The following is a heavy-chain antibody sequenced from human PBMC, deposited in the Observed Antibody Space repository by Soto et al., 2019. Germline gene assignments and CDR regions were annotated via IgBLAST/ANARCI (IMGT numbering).Heavy chain of an antibody. CDR3: AKDLYDFWSGLGGPFDY. D-gene: IGHD3-3*01. CDR2: ISYDGSNK. V-gene: IGHV3-30*18. Sequence: GGSLRLSCAASGFTFSSYGMHWVRQAPGKGLEWVAVISYDGSNKYYADSVKGRFTISRDNSKNTLYLQMNSLRAEDTAVYYCAKDLYDFWSGLGGPFDYWGQGTLVTVSS. J-gene: IGHJ4*02. CDR1: GFTFSSYG.